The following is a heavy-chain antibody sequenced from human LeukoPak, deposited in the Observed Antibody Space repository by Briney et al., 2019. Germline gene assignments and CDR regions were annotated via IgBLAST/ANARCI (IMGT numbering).Heavy chain of an antibody. CDR2: INPSGGST. CDR3: ARERTYYDILTGYYTPYYFDY. Sequence: ASVKVSCKASGYTFTSYYMHWVRQAPGQGLEWMGIINPSGGSTNYAQKLQGRVTMTTDTSTSTAYMELRSLRSDDTAVYYCARERTYYDILTGYYTPYYFDYWGQGTLVTVSS. V-gene: IGHV1-46*01. D-gene: IGHD3-9*01. J-gene: IGHJ4*02. CDR1: GYTFTSYY.